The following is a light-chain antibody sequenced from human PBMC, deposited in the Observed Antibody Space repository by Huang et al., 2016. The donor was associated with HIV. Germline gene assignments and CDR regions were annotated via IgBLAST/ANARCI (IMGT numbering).Light chain of an antibody. J-gene: IGKJ5*01. CDR2: ASS. V-gene: IGKV1-39*01. Sequence: DIQMTQSPSSLSASVGDRVTITCRASQSISSYFNWYQQKPGKSPKLLIYASSSLQSGVPSRFSGSGSGTDFTLTISSLQPEDFATYYCQQSYSTTITFGQGTRLEIK. CDR1: QSISSY. CDR3: QQSYSTTIT.